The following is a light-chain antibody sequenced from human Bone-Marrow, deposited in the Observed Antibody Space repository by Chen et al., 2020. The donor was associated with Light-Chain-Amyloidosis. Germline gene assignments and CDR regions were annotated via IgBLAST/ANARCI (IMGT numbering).Light chain of an antibody. CDR2: RDT. V-gene: IGLV3-25*03. CDR1: DLPTKY. CDR3: QSADSSGTYEVI. J-gene: IGLJ2*01. Sequence: SYELTPPPSVSVSPGQTARITCSGDDLPTKYAYWYQQKPGQAPVLVIHRDTERPSGISERFSGSSSGTTATLTISGVQAEDEADYHCQSADSSGTYEVIFGGGTKLTLL.